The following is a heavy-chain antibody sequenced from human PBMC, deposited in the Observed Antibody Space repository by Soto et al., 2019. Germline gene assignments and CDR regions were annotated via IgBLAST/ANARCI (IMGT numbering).Heavy chain of an antibody. CDR3: TTGSVEGV. J-gene: IGHJ6*02. V-gene: IGHV3-15*07. CDR1: GFSFSNAW. CDR2: IKRKIXGXAT. D-gene: IGHD3-10*01. Sequence: EVQLVESGGGLVKPGGSLRLSCAASGFSFSNAWMNWVRQAPGKGLEWVGRIKRKIXGXATDYAAPVKGXFXVXRDXSXXXXXXXXXXXXXXXTXXYYCTTGSVEGVWGQGTTVTVS.